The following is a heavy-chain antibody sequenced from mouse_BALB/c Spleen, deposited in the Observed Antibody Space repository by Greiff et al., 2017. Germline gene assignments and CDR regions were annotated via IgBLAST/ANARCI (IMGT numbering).Heavy chain of an antibody. J-gene: IGHJ4*01. D-gene: IGHD1-1*01. CDR3: ARWVYGGYAMDY. V-gene: IGHV1S81*02. CDR1: GYTFTSYW. CDR2: INPSNGRT. Sequence: VQLQQPGAELVKPGASVKLSCKASGYTFTSYWMHWVKQRPGQGLEWIGEINPSNGRTNYNEKFKSKATLTVDKSSSTAYMQLSSLTSEDSAVYYCARWVYGGYAMDYWGQGTSVTVSS.